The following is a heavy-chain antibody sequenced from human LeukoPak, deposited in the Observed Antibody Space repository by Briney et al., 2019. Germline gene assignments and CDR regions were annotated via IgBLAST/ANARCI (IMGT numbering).Heavy chain of an antibody. CDR2: ISSSSSYI. V-gene: IGHV3-21*01. J-gene: IGHJ4*02. CDR3: ARDHAYDSSGQN. D-gene: IGHD3-22*01. Sequence: GGSLRLSCAASGFTFSNYAMAWVRQAPGKGLEWVSSISSSSSYIYYADSVKGRFTISRDNAKNSLYLQMNSLRAEDTAVYYCARDHAYDSSGQNWGQGTLVTVSS. CDR1: GFTFSNYA.